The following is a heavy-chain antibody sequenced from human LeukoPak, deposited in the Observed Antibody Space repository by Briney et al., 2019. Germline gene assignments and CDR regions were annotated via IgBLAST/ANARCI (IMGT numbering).Heavy chain of an antibody. V-gene: IGHV1-2*02. CDR2: INPHSGGT. J-gene: IGHJ4*02. CDR3: AKDKPSDGSGTHFDY. Sequence: ASVKVSCKASGYTFTVYYMHWVRQAPGQGLGWMGWINPHSGGTNYAQKFQGRVTMTRDTSISTAYMELSRLRSDDTAVYYCAKDKPSDGSGTHFDYWGQGTLVTVSS. CDR1: GYTFTVYY. D-gene: IGHD3-10*01.